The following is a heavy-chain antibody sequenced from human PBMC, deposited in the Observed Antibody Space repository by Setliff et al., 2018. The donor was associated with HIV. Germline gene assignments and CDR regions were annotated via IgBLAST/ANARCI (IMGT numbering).Heavy chain of an antibody. Sequence: GESLKISCAASGFTLSSYSMHWVRQAPGKGLEWVSYITGTGSGRDYADSVKGRFTISRDNAKNSLFLQMNNLTVDDTGLYFCARDLWGTYNGYLHYWGRGTLVTVSS. CDR1: GFTLSSYS. D-gene: IGHD1-20*01. J-gene: IGHJ4*02. CDR2: ITGTGSGR. V-gene: IGHV3-48*04. CDR3: ARDLWGTYNGYLHY.